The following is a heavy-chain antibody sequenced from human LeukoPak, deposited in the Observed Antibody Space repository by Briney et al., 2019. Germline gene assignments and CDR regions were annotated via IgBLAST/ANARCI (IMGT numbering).Heavy chain of an antibody. CDR3: ASQLDAFDI. V-gene: IGHV4-39*01. Sequence: SETLSLTCTVSGGSVSSSSYYWGWMRQPPGKGLEWIGNIYYTGSADYNPSLKSRVTISIDTSKNQFSLKLNSVTAADTAVYYCASQLDAFDIWDQGTMVTVSS. CDR2: IYYTGSA. J-gene: IGHJ3*02. CDR1: GGSVSSSSYY.